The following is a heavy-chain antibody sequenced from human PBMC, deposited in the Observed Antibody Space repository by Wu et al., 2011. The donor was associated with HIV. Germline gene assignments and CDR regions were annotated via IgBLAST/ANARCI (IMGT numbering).Heavy chain of an antibody. V-gene: IGHV1-69*12. D-gene: IGHD2-2*01. CDR1: EGTFSGRI. Sequence: QVQLVQSGTEVKEPGSSVKVSCKTSEGTFSGRIFNWARQAPGQGLEWVGRIIPLSGSTNYPQRLQDRVTITAGESTSTVFMELNSLRSEDTAVYYCARDSQGDIVVVPAGKGAYDYDMDVWGQGTTVTVSS. J-gene: IGHJ6*02. CDR3: ARDSQGDIVVVPAGKGAYDYDMDV. CDR2: IIPLSGST.